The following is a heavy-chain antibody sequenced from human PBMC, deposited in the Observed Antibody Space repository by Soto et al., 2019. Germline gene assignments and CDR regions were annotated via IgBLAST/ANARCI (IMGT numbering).Heavy chain of an antibody. CDR1: GFTFSDFG. V-gene: IGHV3-30*18. D-gene: IGHD3-10*01. J-gene: IGHJ6*02. CDR3: AKAPFRRPYYFYGMDV. CDR2: ISEDAETD. Sequence: QVRLVESGGGVVQPGGSLRLSCVASGFTFSDFGMHWVRQGPGKGLEWLAVISEDAETDFHADSVKGRFTVSRDNFEETLYLQMNSLTTDDSGVYFCAKAPFRRPYYFYGMDVWGQGTTVIVSS.